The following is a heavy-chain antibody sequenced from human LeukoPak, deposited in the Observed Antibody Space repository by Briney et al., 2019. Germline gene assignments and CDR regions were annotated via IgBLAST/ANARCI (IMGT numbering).Heavy chain of an antibody. CDR1: GFTFDDYA. Sequence: QSGGSLRLSCAASGFTFDDYAMHWVRQAPGKGLEWVSFITGDGGSTYYADSVKGRFTISRDNSKNSLYLQMNSLRTQDTALYYCAKGYSYDSSGYYYLDYWGQGTLVIVSS. CDR2: ITGDGGST. J-gene: IGHJ4*02. D-gene: IGHD3-22*01. V-gene: IGHV3-43*02. CDR3: AKGYSYDSSGYYYLDY.